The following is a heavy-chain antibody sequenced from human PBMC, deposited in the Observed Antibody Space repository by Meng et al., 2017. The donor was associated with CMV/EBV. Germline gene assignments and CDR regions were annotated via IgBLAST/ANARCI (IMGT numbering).Heavy chain of an antibody. V-gene: IGHV1-2*02. CDR2: INPNSGGT. Sequence: ASVKVSCKASGYTFTSYAMHWVRQAPGQRLEWMGWINPNSGGTNYAQKFQGRVTMTRDTSISTAYMELSRLRSDDTAVYYCARASKSSGWSRGAFDYWGQGTLVTVSS. CDR3: ARASKSSGWSRGAFDY. J-gene: IGHJ4*02. D-gene: IGHD6-19*01. CDR1: GYTFTSYA.